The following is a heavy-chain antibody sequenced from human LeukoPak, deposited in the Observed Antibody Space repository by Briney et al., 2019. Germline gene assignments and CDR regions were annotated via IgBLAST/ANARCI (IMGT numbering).Heavy chain of an antibody. CDR1: GFTFTSSA. CDR2: IVVGSGNT. V-gene: IGHV1-58*02. Sequence: GASVKVSCKASGFTFTSSAMQWVRQARGQRLEWIGWIVVGSGNTNYAQKFQERVTITRDMSTSTAYMELSSLRSEDTAVYYCAAVPAPYDILTGYFKVVAFDIWGQGTMVTVSS. D-gene: IGHD3-9*01. J-gene: IGHJ3*02. CDR3: AAVPAPYDILTGYFKVVAFDI.